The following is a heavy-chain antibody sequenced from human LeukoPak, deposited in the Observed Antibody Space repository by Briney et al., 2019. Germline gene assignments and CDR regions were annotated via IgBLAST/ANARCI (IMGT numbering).Heavy chain of an antibody. CDR3: ARAGTYYYDSMADY. Sequence: SETLSLTCTVSGGSISSSSYYWGWIRQPPGKGLEWIGYIYYSGSTNYNPSLKSRVTISVDTSKNQFSLKLSSVTAADTAVYYCARAGTYYYDSMADYWGQGTLVTVSS. CDR1: GGSISSSSYY. V-gene: IGHV4-61*05. J-gene: IGHJ4*02. D-gene: IGHD3-22*01. CDR2: IYYSGST.